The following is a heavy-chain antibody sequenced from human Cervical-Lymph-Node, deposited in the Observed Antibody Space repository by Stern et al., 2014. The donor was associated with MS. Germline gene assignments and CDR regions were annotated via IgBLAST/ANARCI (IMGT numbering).Heavy chain of an antibody. CDR3: ATDYNY. D-gene: IGHD3-10*01. CDR1: GSTLTDFF. Sequence: QMQLVQSGAEVKKPGASVKVSCKVSGSTLTDFFMHWVRQPPGKGLEWMGGFDPEDGETIYAPKFQGRVTMTEDTSTDTAYMELISLRSDDTAVYYCATDYNYWGQGTLVTVSS. J-gene: IGHJ4*02. V-gene: IGHV1-24*01. CDR2: FDPEDGET.